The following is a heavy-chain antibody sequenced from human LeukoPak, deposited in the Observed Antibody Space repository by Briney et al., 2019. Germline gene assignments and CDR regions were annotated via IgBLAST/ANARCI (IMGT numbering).Heavy chain of an antibody. CDR1: GGSISNYY. D-gene: IGHD3-10*01. CDR2: ISYSGST. J-gene: IGHJ4*02. V-gene: IGHV4-59*01. Sequence: SETLSLTCTVSGGSISNYYWSWIRQPPGKGLEGIGYISYSGSTNYNPSLKSRVTISVDTSKNQFSLKLSSVTAADTAVYYCARDNYYGWGSYLNWGQGTLVTVSS. CDR3: ARDNYYGWGSYLN.